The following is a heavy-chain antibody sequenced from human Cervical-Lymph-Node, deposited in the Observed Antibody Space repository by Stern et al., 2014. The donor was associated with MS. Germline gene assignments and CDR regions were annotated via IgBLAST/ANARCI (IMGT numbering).Heavy chain of an antibody. V-gene: IGHV3-48*01. CDR1: GFTSNNYS. CDR3: ARDSGMGRLYYFDF. CDR2: ISGSNSTV. D-gene: IGHD2-15*01. J-gene: IGHJ4*02. Sequence: MQLVQSGGGLVQPGGSLRLSCTASGFTSNNYSLNWVRQAPGNGLEWVLYISGSNSTVHYAQSVKGRFTMSKDKAKNSLYLEMNSLRAEDTAVYYCARDSGMGRLYYFDFWGQGALVAVSS.